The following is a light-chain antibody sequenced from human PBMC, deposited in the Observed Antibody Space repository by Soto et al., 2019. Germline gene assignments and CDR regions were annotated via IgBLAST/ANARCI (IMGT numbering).Light chain of an antibody. CDR3: QSYDSSLSGSV. Sequence: QSALTQPPSVSGAPGQRVTISCTGSSSNIGAGYDVHWYQQLPGTAPKLLIYGNSNRPSGVPDRFSGSKSGTSASLAITGLQAEDEADYYCQSYDSSLSGSVFGGG. CDR2: GNS. J-gene: IGLJ2*01. CDR1: SSNIGAGYD. V-gene: IGLV1-40*01.